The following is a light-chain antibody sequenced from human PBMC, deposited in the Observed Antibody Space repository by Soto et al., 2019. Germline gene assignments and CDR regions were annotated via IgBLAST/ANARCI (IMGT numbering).Light chain of an antibody. CDR1: SSDIGGYNY. V-gene: IGLV2-14*03. J-gene: IGLJ1*01. Sequence: ALTQPASVSGSPGQSITLSCTGTSSDIGGYNYVSWYQQHPGKAPKLMIYDVSDRPSGVSNRFSASKSGNTASLTISGLQAEDEADYYCSSYTSRNTVVFGTGTKLTVL. CDR2: DVS. CDR3: SSYTSRNTVV.